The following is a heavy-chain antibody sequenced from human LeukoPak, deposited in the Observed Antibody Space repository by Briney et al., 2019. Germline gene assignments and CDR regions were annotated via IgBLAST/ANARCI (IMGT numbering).Heavy chain of an antibody. V-gene: IGHV3-21*01. CDR2: ISSSSSYV. CDR3: ARDWVGATSTDY. J-gene: IGHJ4*02. D-gene: IGHD1-26*01. Sequence: GGSLRLSCAASGFTFSSYSMNWVRQAPGKGLEWVSSISSSSSYVYYADSVKGRFTISRDNAKNSLYLQMNSLRAEDTAVYYCARDWVGATSTDYWGQGTLVTVSS. CDR1: GFTFSSYS.